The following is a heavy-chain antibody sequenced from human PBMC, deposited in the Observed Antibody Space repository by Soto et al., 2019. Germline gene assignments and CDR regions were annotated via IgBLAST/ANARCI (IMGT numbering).Heavy chain of an antibody. CDR3: ARGFPYGDQRGYFDY. J-gene: IGHJ4*02. CDR2: INHSGST. CDR1: GGSFSGYY. V-gene: IGHV4-34*01. Sequence: QVQLQQWGAGLLKPSETLSLTCAVYGGSFSGYYWSWIRQPPGKGLEWIGEINHSGSTNYNPSLTSLVTISVDTSKTQFSLKLSSVTAADTAVYYCARGFPYGDQRGYFDYWGQGTLVTVSS. D-gene: IGHD4-17*01.